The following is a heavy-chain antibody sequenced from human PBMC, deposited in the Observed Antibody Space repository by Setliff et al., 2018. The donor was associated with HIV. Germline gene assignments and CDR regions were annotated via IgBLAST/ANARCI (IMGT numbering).Heavy chain of an antibody. CDR1: GGSFSDYY. V-gene: IGHV4-34*01. J-gene: IGHJ6*02. CDR2: INHSGST. CDR3: ARHDITLVRGLV. D-gene: IGHD3-10*01. Sequence: KPSETLSLTCAVYGGSFSDYYWSWIRQPPGKGLEWIGEINHSGSTNYNPSLKSRVTISVDTSKNLFSLKVNSVTAADTAVYYCARHDITLVRGLVWGQGTTVTVSS.